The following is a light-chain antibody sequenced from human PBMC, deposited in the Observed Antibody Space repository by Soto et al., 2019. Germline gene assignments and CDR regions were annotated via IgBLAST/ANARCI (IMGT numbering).Light chain of an antibody. CDR3: HQYATSPLT. CDR1: QSVGRDY. Sequence: EIVLTQSPGTLSMSPGERATLSCRASQSVGRDYLAWFQQKPGQAPRLLISDASTRATGIPDRFSGSGSGTDFNLTFSRLEPEDFAVYFCHQYATSPLTFGGGNKVEF. V-gene: IGKV3-20*01. CDR2: DAS. J-gene: IGKJ4*02.